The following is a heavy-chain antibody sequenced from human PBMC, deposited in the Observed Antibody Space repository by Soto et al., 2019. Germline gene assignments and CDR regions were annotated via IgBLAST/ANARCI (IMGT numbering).Heavy chain of an antibody. CDR2: IYYSGST. Sequence: SETLSLTCTVSGGSISSSSYYWGWIRQPPGKGLEWIGSIYYSGSTYYNPSLKSRVTISVDTSKNQFSLKLSSVTAADTAVYYCARQYNYYDILTGYHPNFDYWGQGTLVTVSS. CDR1: GGSISSSSYY. J-gene: IGHJ4*02. CDR3: ARQYNYYDILTGYHPNFDY. V-gene: IGHV4-39*01. D-gene: IGHD3-9*01.